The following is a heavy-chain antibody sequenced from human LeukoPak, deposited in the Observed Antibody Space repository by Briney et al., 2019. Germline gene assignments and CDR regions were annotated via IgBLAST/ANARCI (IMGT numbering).Heavy chain of an antibody. CDR3: ARGVAVAGTGLYGMDV. V-gene: IGHV1-18*01. D-gene: IGHD6-19*01. Sequence: ASVKVSCKASGYTFTSYGISWVRQAPGQGLEWMGWISAYNGNTNYAQKLQGRVTMTTDTSTSTAYMELRSLRSDDTAVYYCARGVAVAGTGLYGMDVWGQGTTVTVSS. J-gene: IGHJ6*02. CDR1: GYTFTSYG. CDR2: ISAYNGNT.